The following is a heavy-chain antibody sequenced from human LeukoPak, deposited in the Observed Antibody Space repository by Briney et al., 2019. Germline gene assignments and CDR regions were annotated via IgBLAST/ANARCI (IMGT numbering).Heavy chain of an antibody. D-gene: IGHD2-8*01. CDR1: GFTFSSYE. J-gene: IGHJ1*01. CDR3: ARSGDHCTNGVCYEH. CDR2: ISSSGSTI. V-gene: IGHV3-48*03. Sequence: GGSLRHSCAASGFTFSSYEMNWVRQAPGKGLEWVSYISSSGSTIYYADSVKGRFTISRDNSKNTLYLQMNSLRAEDTAVYYCARSGDHCTNGVCYEHWGQGSLVTVSS.